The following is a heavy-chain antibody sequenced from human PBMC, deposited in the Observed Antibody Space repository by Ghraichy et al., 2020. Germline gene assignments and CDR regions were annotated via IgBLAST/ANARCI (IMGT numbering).Heavy chain of an antibody. D-gene: IGHD4-23*01. CDR1: GFTFSSYA. CDR3: AKDPGYGGNRRDDY. V-gene: IGHV3-23*01. J-gene: IGHJ4*02. Sequence: WGSLRLSCAASGFTFSSYAMSWVRQAPGKGLEWVSAISGSGGSTYYADSVKGRFTISRDNSKNTLYLQMNSLRAEDTAVYYCAKDPGYGGNRRDDYWGQGTLVTVSS. CDR2: ISGSGGST.